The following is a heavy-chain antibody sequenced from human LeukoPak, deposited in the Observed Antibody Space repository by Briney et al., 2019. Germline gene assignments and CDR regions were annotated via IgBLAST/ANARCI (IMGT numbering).Heavy chain of an antibody. CDR1: GFSFGSYA. CDR3: ARDRFGGSSGKGGYFDY. Sequence: GGSLRLSCAASGFSFGSYAMSWVRQAAGKGLEWVSEICGSVSGSGDCTHYADSVKGRFTISRDNSKNTLYLQMNSLRAEDTAVYYYARDRFGGSSGKGGYFDYWGKGTLVTVSS. V-gene: IGHV3-23*01. D-gene: IGHD6-13*01. J-gene: IGHJ4*02. CDR2: ICGSVSGSGDCT.